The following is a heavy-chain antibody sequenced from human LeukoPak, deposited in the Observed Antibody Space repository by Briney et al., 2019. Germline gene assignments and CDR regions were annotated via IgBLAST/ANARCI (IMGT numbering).Heavy chain of an antibody. D-gene: IGHD1-26*01. V-gene: IGHV1-8*01. CDR2: MNPNSGNT. CDR1: GYTFTSYD. CDR3: ARGRRGGGAAFRLYYYMDV. J-gene: IGHJ6*03. Sequence: ASVKVSCKASGYTFTSYDINWVRQATGQGLEWMGWMNPNSGNTGYAQKFQGRVTMARNTSISTAYMELSSLRSEDTAVYYCARGRRGGGAAFRLYYYMDVWGKGTTVTVSS.